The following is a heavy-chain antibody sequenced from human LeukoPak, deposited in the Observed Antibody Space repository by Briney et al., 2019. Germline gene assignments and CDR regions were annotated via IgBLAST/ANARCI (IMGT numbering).Heavy chain of an antibody. CDR2: VYSSGTT. J-gene: IGHJ4*02. CDR3: ACSLWDESSGYFDF. CDR1: GDSDSSYY. V-gene: IGHV4-4*07. Sequence: SETLSLTCTVSGDSDSSYYWNWIRQPAGKGLEWIARVYSSGTTSYNPSRKSRGALFVDPSKNHVALDLTSVTAADTAVYYCACSLWDESSGYFDFWGEGILVVVSS. D-gene: IGHD3-22*01.